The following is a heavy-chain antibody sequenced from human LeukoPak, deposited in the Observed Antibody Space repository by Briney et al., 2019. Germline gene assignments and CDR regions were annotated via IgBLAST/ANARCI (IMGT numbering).Heavy chain of an antibody. V-gene: IGHV3-23*01. CDR3: AKAPVTSCRGAYCYPFDS. Sequence: GGSLRLSCAASGFTLSTYAMSWVRQTPGKGLEWVAATSSSDAGTYHADSVRGRFTISRDNSKNTLYLQMNSLRAENAAVYFCAKAPVTSCRGAYCYPFDSWGQGTLVTVSS. J-gene: IGHJ4*02. CDR2: TSSSDAGT. CDR1: GFTLSTYA. D-gene: IGHD2-21*01.